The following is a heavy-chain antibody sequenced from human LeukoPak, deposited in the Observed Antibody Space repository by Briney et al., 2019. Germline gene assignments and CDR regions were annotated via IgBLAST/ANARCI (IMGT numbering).Heavy chain of an antibody. CDR2: IYYSGST. CDR1: GGSISSGGYY. Sequence: PSETLSLTCTVSGGSISSGGYYWSWIRQHPGKGLEWIGYIYYSGSTYYNPSLKSRVTISVDTSKNQFSLKLSSVTAADTAVYYCARAPVDTARGGIEDWGQGTLVTVSS. CDR3: ARAPVDTARGGIED. J-gene: IGHJ4*02. D-gene: IGHD5-18*01. V-gene: IGHV4-31*03.